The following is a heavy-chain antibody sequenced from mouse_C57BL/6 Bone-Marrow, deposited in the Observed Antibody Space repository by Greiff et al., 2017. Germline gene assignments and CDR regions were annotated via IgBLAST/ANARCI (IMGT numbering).Heavy chain of an antibody. CDR2: IHPNSGST. Sequence: QVQLQQPGAELVKPGASVKLSCKASGYTFTSYWMHWVKQRPGQGLEWIGMIHPNSGSTNYNEKFKSKATLTVDKSSSTAYMQLSSLTSEDSAVYYCARDSDCYEGFAWFAYWGQGTLVTVSA. CDR1: GYTFTSYW. D-gene: IGHD2-4*01. J-gene: IGHJ3*01. CDR3: ARDSDCYEGFAWFAY. V-gene: IGHV1-64*01.